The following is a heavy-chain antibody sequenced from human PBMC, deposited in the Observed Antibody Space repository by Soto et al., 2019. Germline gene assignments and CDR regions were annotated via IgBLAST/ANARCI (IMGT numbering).Heavy chain of an antibody. Sequence: QVQLLQSGAEVKQPGASVKVSCKASGYTFTSYGVSWVRKAPGQGIEWMGWISAYNGDTKYSQKFQGRISLTTDTYRRTAYMELRSLRSDDTAVYYCARVPSYSTLDYWGQGTLVTVSS. CDR2: ISAYNGDT. V-gene: IGHV1-18*04. J-gene: IGHJ4*02. CDR1: GYTFTSYG. CDR3: ARVPSYSTLDY. D-gene: IGHD2-21*01.